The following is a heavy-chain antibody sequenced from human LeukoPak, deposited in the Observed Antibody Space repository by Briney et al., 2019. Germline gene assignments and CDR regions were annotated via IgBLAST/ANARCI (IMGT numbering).Heavy chain of an antibody. J-gene: IGHJ4*02. D-gene: IGHD3-10*01. CDR1: GFIFNNYG. CDR2: ISNDGGGT. CDR3: AKGKVSDS. Sequence: AGGSLRLSCAASGFIFNNYGLIWVRQAPGKGLEWVSAISNDGGGTNYADSVEGRFTISRDNSNNTLYLQMNSLRAEDTAVYYCAKGKVSDSWGQGTLVTVSS. V-gene: IGHV3-23*01.